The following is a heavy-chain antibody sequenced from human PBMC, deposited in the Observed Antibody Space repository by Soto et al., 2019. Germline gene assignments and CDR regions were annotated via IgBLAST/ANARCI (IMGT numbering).Heavy chain of an antibody. J-gene: IGHJ3*02. CDR3: ARTPPRAGAITSQWHPNYNTRYQLPPGGAFDI. V-gene: IGHV4-34*01. D-gene: IGHD2-2*01. CDR1: GGSFSGNY. CDR2: INHSGST. Sequence: QVQLQQWGAGLVKPSATLSLTCAVYGGSFSGNYWSWIRQPPGKGLEWIGEINHSGSTKFNPSLNTRVTISVDTSNNQFSLRLSSVTAADTAVYYCARTPPRAGAITSQWHPNYNTRYQLPPGGAFDIWGQGTMVTVSS.